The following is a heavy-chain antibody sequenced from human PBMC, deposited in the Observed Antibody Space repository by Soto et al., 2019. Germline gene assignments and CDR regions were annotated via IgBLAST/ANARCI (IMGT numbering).Heavy chain of an antibody. Sequence: RASVKVSCKASGGTFSTSAISWVRQAPGQGLEWVGGIVPIFGTPHYAQKFQGRVTITADKSTTTAYMELSSLTSADTAAYYCASAMTTVTSCDFWGQGTLVTVSS. CDR1: GGTFSTSA. D-gene: IGHD4-17*01. J-gene: IGHJ4*02. CDR2: IVPIFGTP. CDR3: ASAMTTVTSCDF. V-gene: IGHV1-69*06.